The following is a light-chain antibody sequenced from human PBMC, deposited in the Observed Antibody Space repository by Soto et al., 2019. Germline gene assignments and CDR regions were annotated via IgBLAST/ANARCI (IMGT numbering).Light chain of an antibody. CDR2: GAS. Sequence: EIVLTQSPGTLSLSPWERATLSCRASQSVRNSYLAWYQQKPGQAPRLLIYGASSRATGIPDRFSGSGSGTDFTLAISRLEPEDFAVYYCQQYGSSPWTFGQGTKVDIK. CDR1: QSVRNSY. CDR3: QQYGSSPWT. J-gene: IGKJ1*01. V-gene: IGKV3-20*01.